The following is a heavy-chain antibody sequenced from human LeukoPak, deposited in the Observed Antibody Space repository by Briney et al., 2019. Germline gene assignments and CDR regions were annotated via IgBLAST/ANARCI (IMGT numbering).Heavy chain of an antibody. CDR1: GFTFSSYS. Sequence: GGSLRHSCAASGFTFSSYSMNWVRQAPGKGLEWVSSISSSSSYIYYADSVKGRFTISRDNAKNSLYLQMNSLRAEDTAVYYCAREGYCSSTSCYPLDYWGQGTLVTVSS. D-gene: IGHD2-2*01. V-gene: IGHV3-21*01. J-gene: IGHJ4*02. CDR2: ISSSSSYI. CDR3: AREGYCSSTSCYPLDY.